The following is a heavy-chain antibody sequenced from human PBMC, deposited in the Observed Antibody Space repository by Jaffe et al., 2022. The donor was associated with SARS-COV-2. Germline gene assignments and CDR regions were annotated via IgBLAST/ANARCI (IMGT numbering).Heavy chain of an antibody. CDR1: GFTFSSYS. D-gene: IGHD3-22*01. V-gene: IGHV3-21*01. CDR2: ISSSSSYI. CDR3: ARIMYYYDSSGYYHEGRDYYYGMDV. J-gene: IGHJ6*02. Sequence: EVQLVESGGGLVKPGGSLRLSCAASGFTFSSYSMNWVRQAPGKGLEWVSSISSSSSYIYYADSVKGRFTISRDNAKNSLYLQMNSLRAEDTAVYYCARIMYYYDSSGYYHEGRDYYYGMDVWGQGTTVTVSS.